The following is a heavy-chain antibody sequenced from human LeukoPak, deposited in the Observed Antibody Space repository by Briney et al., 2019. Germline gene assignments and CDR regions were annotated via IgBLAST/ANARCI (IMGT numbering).Heavy chain of an antibody. CDR3: AREGRSATDGY. Sequence: SETLSLTCTVSGGSISTYYWTWIRQSAGKGLEWIGRINSSGSTNYNPSLKSRVTMSVDTSKNQFSLKVTSLTAADTAVYYCAREGRSATDGYWGQGTLVTVSS. CDR1: GGSISTYY. D-gene: IGHD3-16*01. J-gene: IGHJ4*02. V-gene: IGHV4-4*07. CDR2: INSSGST.